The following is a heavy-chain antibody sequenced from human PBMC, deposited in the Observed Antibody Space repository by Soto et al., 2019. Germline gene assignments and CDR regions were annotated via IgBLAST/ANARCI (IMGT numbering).Heavy chain of an antibody. Sequence: LRLSCAASGFTFSSYWMHWVRQAPGKGLVWVSRINSDGSSTSYADSVKGRFTISRDNAKNTLYLQMNSLRAEDTAVYYCVAAIGKTGAFDIWGQGTMVTVSS. CDR3: VAAIGKTGAFDI. J-gene: IGHJ3*02. CDR2: INSDGSST. V-gene: IGHV3-74*01. CDR1: GFTFSSYW. D-gene: IGHD6-19*01.